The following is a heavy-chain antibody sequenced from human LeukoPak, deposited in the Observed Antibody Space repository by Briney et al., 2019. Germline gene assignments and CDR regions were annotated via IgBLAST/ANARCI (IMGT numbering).Heavy chain of an antibody. D-gene: IGHD2-2*01. V-gene: IGHV4-30-2*01. Sequence: PSQTLSLTCAVSGGSISSGGYSWSWIRQPPGKGLEWIGYIYHSGSTYYNPSLKSRVTISVDRSKNQFSLKLSSVTAADTAVYYCARGVLRPYQLPTLHWFDPWGQGTLVTVSS. CDR2: IYHSGST. J-gene: IGHJ5*02. CDR3: ARGVLRPYQLPTLHWFDP. CDR1: GGSISSGGYS.